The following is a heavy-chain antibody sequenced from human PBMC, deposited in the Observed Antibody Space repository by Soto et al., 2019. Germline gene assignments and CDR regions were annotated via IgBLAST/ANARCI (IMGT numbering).Heavy chain of an antibody. CDR1: GFTFTNYA. Sequence: EVQLLESGGGLVQPGGSLRLSCAVSGFTFTNYAMTWFRQAAGKGLEWVSSISSNGVNTFYADSVKGRFAISRDTSKNTLYVQMNSLRGEDSAVYFCAKGGIGELLGLDYWGQGTLVTVSS. D-gene: IGHD7-27*01. J-gene: IGHJ4*02. V-gene: IGHV3-23*01. CDR2: ISSNGVNT. CDR3: AKGGIGELLGLDY.